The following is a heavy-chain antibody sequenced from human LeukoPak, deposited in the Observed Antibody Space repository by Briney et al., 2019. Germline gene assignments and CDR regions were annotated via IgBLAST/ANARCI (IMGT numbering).Heavy chain of an antibody. CDR3: ANEEVPNDY. D-gene: IGHD4/OR15-4a*01. V-gene: IGHV3-23*01. CDR2: ISISGDVT. J-gene: IGHJ4*02. Sequence: GGSLRLSCAASGFPFSTHWMTWVRQAPGGGLEWVSGISISGDVTYYADAVQGRFIISRDNSRNTVYLQMNSLRVEDTAVYYCANEEVPNDYWGQGTLVTVSS. CDR1: GFPFSTHW.